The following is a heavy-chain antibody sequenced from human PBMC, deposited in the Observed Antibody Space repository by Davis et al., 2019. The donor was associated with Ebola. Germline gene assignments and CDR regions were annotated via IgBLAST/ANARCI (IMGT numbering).Heavy chain of an antibody. Sequence: SETLFLTCDVSGYSISRGHNWGWIRQPPGKGLVWIGSIYHSGTRYYNPSLKSRVTISVDTSKNQFSLKLTSVTAADTAVYYCAREDYYGSGSSDFWGQGTLVTVSS. D-gene: IGHD3-10*01. J-gene: IGHJ4*02. CDR3: AREDYYGSGSSDF. V-gene: IGHV4-38-2*02. CDR1: GYSISRGHN. CDR2: IYHSGTR.